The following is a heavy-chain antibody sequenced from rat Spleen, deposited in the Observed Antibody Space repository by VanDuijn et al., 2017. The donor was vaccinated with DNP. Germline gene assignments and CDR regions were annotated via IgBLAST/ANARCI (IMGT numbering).Heavy chain of an antibody. J-gene: IGHJ3*01. V-gene: IGHV5-20*01. CDR1: GFSFNDYY. CDR2: TGYDGGGT. D-gene: IGHD1-11*01. CDR3: ATGVYGGYADWFAY. Sequence: EVQLVESGGGLVRPGRSLTLSFAASGFSFNDYYMAWVRQHPTKGLEWVAYTGYDGGGTYNGDSVKGRFTISRDNAKNTQYLQMDSLRSEDTATYYCATGVYGGYADWFAYWGQGTLVTVSS.